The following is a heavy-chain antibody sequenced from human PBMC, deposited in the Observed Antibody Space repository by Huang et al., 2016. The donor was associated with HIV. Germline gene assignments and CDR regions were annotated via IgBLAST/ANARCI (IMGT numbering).Heavy chain of an antibody. V-gene: IGHV3-30*18. D-gene: IGHD2-15*01. CDR2: ILYDGSER. CDR1: GFNFSTHG. CDR3: AKHAYRYCSSASCYGDF. Sequence: QVQLVESGGGVVQPGRSLRLSCAASGFNFSTHGMHWVRQAPGKGRELVATILYDGSERNYADAVKGRFTISRDNSKSTLYLQMSNMRPEDTAVYYCAKHAYRYCSSASCYGDFWGQGTLVTVSS. J-gene: IGHJ4*02.